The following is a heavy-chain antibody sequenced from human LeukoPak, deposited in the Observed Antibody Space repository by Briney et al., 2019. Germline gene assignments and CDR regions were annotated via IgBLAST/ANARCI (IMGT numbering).Heavy chain of an antibody. CDR1: GYTFTSYY. D-gene: IGHD3-9*01. V-gene: IGHV1-46*01. CDR3: ARDPTSDTSYDILTGYYNEDDY. Sequence: ASVKVSCKASGYTFTSYYMHWVRQAPGQGPEWMGIINPSGGSTSYAQKFQGRVTMTRDMSTSTVYMELSSLRSEDTAVYYCARDPTSDTSYDILTGYYNEDDYWGQGTLVTVSS. CDR2: INPSGGST. J-gene: IGHJ4*02.